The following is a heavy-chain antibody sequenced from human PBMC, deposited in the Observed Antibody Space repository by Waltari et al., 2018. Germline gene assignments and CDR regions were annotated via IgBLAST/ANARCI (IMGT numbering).Heavy chain of an antibody. J-gene: IGHJ3*01. Sequence: QVQLVQSGGGVVQPGRSLRLSCEASEFPFSIFSMHWVRQAPGKGLEWVALISSDGNMKNYADSVKGRFTISRDNSGDTVYLQMDSLRAEDTAVYYCVRCVVGATQGAFDVWGQGTIVTVSS. V-gene: IGHV3-30-3*01. CDR3: VRCVVGATQGAFDV. D-gene: IGHD1-26*01. CDR1: EFPFSIFS. CDR2: ISSDGNMK.